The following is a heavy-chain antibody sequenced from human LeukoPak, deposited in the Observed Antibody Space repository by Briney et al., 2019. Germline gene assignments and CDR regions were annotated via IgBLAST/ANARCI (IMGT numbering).Heavy chain of an antibody. CDR2: IYTSGST. CDR1: GGSISSCY. V-gene: IGHV4-4*07. D-gene: IGHD6-13*01. CDR3: ARDPGIAAAGMIPY. Sequence: SETLSLTCTVSGGSISSCYWSWIRQPAGKGLEWIGRIYTSGSTNYNPSLKSRVTMSVDTSKNQFSLKLSSVTAADTAVYYCARDPGIAAAGMIPYWGQGTLVTVSS. J-gene: IGHJ4*02.